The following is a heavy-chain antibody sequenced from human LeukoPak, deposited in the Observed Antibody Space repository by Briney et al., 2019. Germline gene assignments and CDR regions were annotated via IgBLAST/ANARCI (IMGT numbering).Heavy chain of an antibody. Sequence: GASVKVSCKASGYTFTGYYMHWVRQGPGQGLEWMGWINPNSGGTKYAQKFQGRVTMARDTSISTAYMELSRLRSDDTAVYYCARTWGDGYNYPVDYWGQGTLVTVSS. J-gene: IGHJ4*02. V-gene: IGHV1-2*02. CDR1: GYTFTGYY. D-gene: IGHD5-24*01. CDR2: INPNSGGT. CDR3: ARTWGDGYNYPVDY.